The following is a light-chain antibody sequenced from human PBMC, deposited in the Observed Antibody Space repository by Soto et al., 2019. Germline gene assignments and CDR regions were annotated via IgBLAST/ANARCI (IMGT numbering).Light chain of an antibody. Sequence: DIQLTQSPSFLSASVGDRVTITCRASQGIGSYLAWFQQKPGKAPKLLIYDASTLQSGVPSRFSGSESGTEFTLTISSLQPEDFATYYCQQLNDYPPMFTFGPGTKVDIK. V-gene: IGKV1-9*01. CDR1: QGIGSY. J-gene: IGKJ3*01. CDR3: QQLNDYPPMFT. CDR2: DAS.